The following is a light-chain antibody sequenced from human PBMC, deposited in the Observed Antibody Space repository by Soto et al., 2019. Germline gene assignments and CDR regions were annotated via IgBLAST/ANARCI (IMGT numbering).Light chain of an antibody. CDR1: QSVAGD. CDR2: GAS. CDR3: QQYNNWPLT. Sequence: EIVLTQSPVTLSVSPGEGATLSCRASQSVAGDFAWFQQTPGQVPRLLIYGASTRATGVPARFRGSGSGTDFTLTISRLESGAFAVYCCQQYNNWPLTFGGGTNGEIK. V-gene: IGKV3-15*01. J-gene: IGKJ4*01.